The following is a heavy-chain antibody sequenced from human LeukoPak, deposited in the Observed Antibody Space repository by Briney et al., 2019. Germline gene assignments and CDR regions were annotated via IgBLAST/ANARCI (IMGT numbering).Heavy chain of an antibody. J-gene: IGHJ6*02. Sequence: ASVKVSCKASGYTLTSYGISWVRQAPGQGLEWMGIINPSGGSTTYAQKFQGRVTITRDTSTSTVYMEVSSLRSEDTAVYYCARDRHGSGTYNYYGMDVWGQGTTVTVSS. CDR3: ARDRHGSGTYNYYGMDV. CDR2: INPSGGST. CDR1: GYTLTSYG. V-gene: IGHV1-46*01. D-gene: IGHD3-10*01.